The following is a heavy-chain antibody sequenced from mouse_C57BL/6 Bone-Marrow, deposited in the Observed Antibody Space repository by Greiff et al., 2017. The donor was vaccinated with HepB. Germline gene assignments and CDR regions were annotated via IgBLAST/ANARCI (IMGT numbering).Heavy chain of an antibody. D-gene: IGHD1-1*01. V-gene: IGHV1-54*01. Sequence: VQLQQSGAELVRPGTSVKVSCKASGYAFTNYLIEWVKQRPGQGLEWIGVINPGSGGTNYNEKFKGKATLTADKSSSTAYMQRSSLTSEDSAVYFCARSATVVATPFDYWGQGTTLTVSS. CDR1: GYAFTNYL. CDR3: ARSATVVATPFDY. J-gene: IGHJ2*01. CDR2: INPGSGGT.